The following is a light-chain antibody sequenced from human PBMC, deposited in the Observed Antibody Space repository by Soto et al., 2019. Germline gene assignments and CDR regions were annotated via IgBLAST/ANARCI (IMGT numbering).Light chain of an antibody. CDR2: SNN. J-gene: IGLJ2*01. CDR3: AAWDDSLIAVV. CDR1: SSNIGSNY. Sequence: QSALTQPPSASGAPGQRVTISCSGSSSNIGSNYVYWYQQLPGTAPKLLIYSNNQRPSGVPDRFSGSKSGTSASLAISGLRSEDEADYYCAAWDDSLIAVVFGGGTKLTVL. V-gene: IGLV1-47*02.